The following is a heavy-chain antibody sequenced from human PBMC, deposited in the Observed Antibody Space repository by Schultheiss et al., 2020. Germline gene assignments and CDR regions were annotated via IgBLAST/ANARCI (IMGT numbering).Heavy chain of an antibody. D-gene: IGHD4-23*01. Sequence: SVKVSCKASGGTFSSYDISWVRQAPGQGLEWMGRIIPILGIANYAQKFQGRVTITADKSTSTAYMELSSLRSEDTAVYYCASLDYGGNSGGPDGVDYWGQGTLVTVSS. CDR2: IIPILGIA. V-gene: IGHV1-69*04. CDR3: ASLDYGGNSGGPDGVDY. CDR1: GGTFSSYD. J-gene: IGHJ4*02.